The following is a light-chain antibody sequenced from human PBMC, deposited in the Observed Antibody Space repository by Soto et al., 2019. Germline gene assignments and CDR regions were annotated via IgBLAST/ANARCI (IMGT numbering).Light chain of an antibody. CDR2: DST. V-gene: IGKV3-11*01. CDR3: QQRNVWPPIT. CDR1: QSIHTS. Sequence: VLTQSPATLSLSPGERATLSCRASQSIHTSLAWYQQKHGQPPRLVVYDSTLRANGVPDRFGGSRSGTEFTLTINTLEPEDFAVYYCQQRNVWPPITFGQGTRLEI. J-gene: IGKJ5*01.